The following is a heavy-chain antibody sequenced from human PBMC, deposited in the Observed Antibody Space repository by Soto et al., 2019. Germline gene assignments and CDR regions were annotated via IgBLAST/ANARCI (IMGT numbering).Heavy chain of an antibody. J-gene: IGHJ6*02. V-gene: IGHV3-30*18. CDR2: ISYDGSNK. CDR3: AKDRGQWLYYYYYGMDV. Sequence: QPGGSLRLSCAASGFTFSSYGMHWVRQAPGKGLEWVAVISYDGSNKYYADSVKGRFTISRDNSKNTLYLQMNSLRAEDTAVYYCAKDRGQWLYYYYYGMDVWGQGTTVTVSS. D-gene: IGHD6-19*01. CDR1: GFTFSSYG.